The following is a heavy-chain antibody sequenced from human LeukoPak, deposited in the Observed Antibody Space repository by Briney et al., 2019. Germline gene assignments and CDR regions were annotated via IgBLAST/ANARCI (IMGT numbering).Heavy chain of an antibody. J-gene: IGHJ4*02. CDR1: GFTFSSYS. CDR3: ARDQYGDYALDY. V-gene: IGHV3-21*01. Sequence: GGSLRLSCAVSGFTFSSYSMNWVRQAPGKGLEWVSSISSISYIYYAELVKGRFTISRDTAKNSLYLEMNGLRAEDTAVYYCARDQYGDYALDYWGQGTLVTVSS. D-gene: IGHD4-17*01. CDR2: ISSISYI.